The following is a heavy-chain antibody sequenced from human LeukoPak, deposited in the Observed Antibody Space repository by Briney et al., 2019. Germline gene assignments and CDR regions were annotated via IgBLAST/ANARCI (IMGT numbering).Heavy chain of an antibody. CDR3: ALSRSGILHYFDY. J-gene: IGHJ4*02. D-gene: IGHD3-10*01. CDR1: GFSLRTSGMC. V-gene: IGHV2-70*11. Sequence: ESGPTQVNPTHTLTLTCSLSGFSLRTSGMCVSWIRQPPGKALEWLARLDFDDDKYYSTSLKTRLTISKDTSKHQVVLTMTNMDPVDTATYYCALSRSGILHYFDYWGQGTLVTVSS. CDR2: LDFDDDK.